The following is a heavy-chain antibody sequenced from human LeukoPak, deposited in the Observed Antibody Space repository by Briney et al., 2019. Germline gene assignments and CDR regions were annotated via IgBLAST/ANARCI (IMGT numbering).Heavy chain of an antibody. CDR3: ARDRPFGGVLDFDY. V-gene: IGHV3-21*06. J-gene: IGHJ4*02. CDR2: ITSSSSYI. Sequence: PGGSLRLSCAASGFTFSSYNMNWVRQAPGKGPEWVSSITSSSSYIYYADSVKGRFTISRDNAKNSLYLQMDSLRVEDTAVYYCARDRPFGGVLDFDYWGQGTLVTVSS. D-gene: IGHD3-16*01. CDR1: GFTFSSYN.